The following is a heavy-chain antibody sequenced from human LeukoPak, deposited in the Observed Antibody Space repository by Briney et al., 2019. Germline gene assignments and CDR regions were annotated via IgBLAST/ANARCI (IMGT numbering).Heavy chain of an antibody. CDR3: ARDGAVVTRNYYYYGMDV. CDR2: ISSSSSYI. J-gene: IGHJ6*02. Sequence: GGSLRLSCAASGFTFSSYSMNWVRQAPGKGLEWVSSISSSSSYIYYADSVKGRFTISRDNAKNSLYLQMNSLRAEDTAVYYCARDGAVVTRNYYYYGMDVWGQGTTVTVSS. D-gene: IGHD4-23*01. V-gene: IGHV3-21*01. CDR1: GFTFSSYS.